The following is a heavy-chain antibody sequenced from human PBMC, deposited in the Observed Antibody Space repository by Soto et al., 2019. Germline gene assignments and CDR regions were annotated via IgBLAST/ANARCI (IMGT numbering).Heavy chain of an antibody. CDR1: GFTFSSYA. D-gene: IGHD3-3*01. CDR3: ARDSPYDFWSGYYFSALVDYSYYYGMDV. J-gene: IGHJ6*02. V-gene: IGHV3-30-3*01. Sequence: QVQLVESGGGVVQPGRSLRLSCAASGFTFSSYAMHWVRQAPGKGLELVAVISYDGSNKYYADSVKGRFTISRDNSKNTLYLQMNSLRAEDPAVNYCARDSPYDFWSGYYFSALVDYSYYYGMDVWGQGTTVTVSS. CDR2: ISYDGSNK.